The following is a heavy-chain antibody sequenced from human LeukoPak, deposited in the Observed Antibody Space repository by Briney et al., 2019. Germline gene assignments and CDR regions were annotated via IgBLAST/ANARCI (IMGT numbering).Heavy chain of an antibody. CDR2: IIPIFGTA. J-gene: IGHJ2*01. CDR3: ARFDYGGNSGWRYFDL. CDR1: GGTFSSYA. D-gene: IGHD4-23*01. Sequence: TVKVSCKASGGTFSSYAISWVRQAPGQGLEWMGGIIPIFGTANYAQKFQGRVTITADESTSTAYMELSSLRSEDTAVYYCARFDYGGNSGWRYFDLWGRGTLVTVSS. V-gene: IGHV1-69*13.